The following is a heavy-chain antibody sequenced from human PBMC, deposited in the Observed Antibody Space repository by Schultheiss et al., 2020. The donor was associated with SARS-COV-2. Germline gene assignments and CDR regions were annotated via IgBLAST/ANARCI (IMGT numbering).Heavy chain of an antibody. CDR1: GGSISSSSYY. Sequence: SETLSLTCTVSGGSISSSSYYWSWIRQPAGKGLEWIGRIYASGSTNYNPSLKSRVSISVDTSKNQFSLKLSSVTAADTAVYYCARLPLYSPMDVWGKGTTVTVSS. CDR3: ARLPLYSPMDV. D-gene: IGHD2-8*01. CDR2: IYASGST. J-gene: IGHJ6*03. V-gene: IGHV4-61*02.